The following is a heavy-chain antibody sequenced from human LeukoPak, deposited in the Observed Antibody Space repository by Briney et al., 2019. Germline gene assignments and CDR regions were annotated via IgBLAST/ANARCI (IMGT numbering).Heavy chain of an antibody. D-gene: IGHD1-26*01. J-gene: IGHJ4*02. V-gene: IGHV3-33*01. CDR1: GFILSSYG. CDR2: IWYDGSKK. CDR3: ARNVGY. Sequence: GTSLRLSCAASGFILSSYGMHWVRQAPGKGLEWVAVIWYDGSKKYYADSVKGRFTISRDNSKNTLYLQMNSLRDEDTAVYYCARNVGYWGQGTLVTVSS.